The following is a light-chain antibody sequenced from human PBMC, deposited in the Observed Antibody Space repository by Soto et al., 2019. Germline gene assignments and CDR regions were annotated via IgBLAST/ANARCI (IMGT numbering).Light chain of an antibody. CDR2: KAS. V-gene: IGKV1-5*03. Sequence: DIQMTPSPSTLSGSVGDRVTITCRASQTISSWLAWYQQKPGKVPKLLIYKASSLESGVPSRFSGSGSGTEFTLTISSLQPDDFATYYCQHYNSYSEAFGQGTKVDIK. CDR3: QHYNSYSEA. J-gene: IGKJ1*01. CDR1: QTISSW.